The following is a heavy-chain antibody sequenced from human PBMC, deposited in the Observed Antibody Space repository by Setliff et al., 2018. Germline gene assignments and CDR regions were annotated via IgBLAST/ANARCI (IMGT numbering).Heavy chain of an antibody. J-gene: IGHJ3*02. D-gene: IGHD3-22*01. V-gene: IGHV4-30-4*08. CDR2: IYYSGST. Sequence: SETLSLTCTVSGGSIRSGDYYWSWIRQPPGKGLEFVGYIYYSGSTYYNPSLKSRVTISIDTSKNQFSLKVNSVTATDTAVYYCASAPLLYSDSSGLSGTFDIWGQGTMVTVSS. CDR3: ASAPLLYSDSSGLSGTFDI. CDR1: GGSIRSGDYY.